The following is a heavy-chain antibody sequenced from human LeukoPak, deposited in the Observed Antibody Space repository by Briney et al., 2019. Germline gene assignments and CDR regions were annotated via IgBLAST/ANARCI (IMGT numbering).Heavy chain of an antibody. D-gene: IGHD6-13*01. V-gene: IGHV4-34*01. Sequence: SETLSLTCAVSGGSFSGHYWNWIRQPPGKGLEWIGEINHGGSTNYNPSLKSRVTISVDTSQKQFSLRLSSVTAADTAVYYCARGRYVTTRGGAAAGFLDYWGQGTLVTVST. CDR1: GGSFSGHY. CDR3: ARGRYVTTRGGAAAGFLDY. CDR2: INHGGST. J-gene: IGHJ4*02.